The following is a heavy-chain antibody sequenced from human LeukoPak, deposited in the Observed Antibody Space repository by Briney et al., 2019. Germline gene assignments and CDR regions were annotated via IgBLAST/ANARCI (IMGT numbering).Heavy chain of an antibody. D-gene: IGHD5-12*01. Sequence: GGSLRLSCAASGFTFSSYAMSWVRQAPGKGLEWVSAISGSGGSTYYADSVKGRFTISRDNSKNTLYLQMNSLRAEDTAVYYCAPLMVATGGFDYWGQGTLVTVSS. CDR2: ISGSGGST. CDR1: GFTFSSYA. J-gene: IGHJ4*02. CDR3: APLMVATGGFDY. V-gene: IGHV3-23*01.